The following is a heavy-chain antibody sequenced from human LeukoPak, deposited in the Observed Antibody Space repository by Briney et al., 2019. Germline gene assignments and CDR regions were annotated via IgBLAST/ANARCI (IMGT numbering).Heavy chain of an antibody. CDR2: ICRSTSSI. CDR1: GFTFSNYA. D-gene: IGHD6-19*01. J-gene: IGHJ2*01. V-gene: IGHV3-48*01. CDR3: ARRSSFKDWYFDL. Sequence: PGGSLRLSCAASGFTFSNYAMNWVRQAPGKGLEWVSHICRSTSSIYYTDSVKGRFTISRDNAKNSLYLQMNSLRAEDTAVYYCARRSSFKDWYFDLWGRGTLVTVSS.